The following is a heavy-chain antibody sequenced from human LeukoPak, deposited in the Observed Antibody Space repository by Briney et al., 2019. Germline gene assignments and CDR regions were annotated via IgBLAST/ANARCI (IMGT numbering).Heavy chain of an antibody. CDR2: IIPIFGTA. CDR3: ASTARNYYYYGMDV. CDR1: GGTFSSYA. V-gene: IGHV1-69*13. Sequence: SVKVSCKASGGTFSSYAISWVRHAPGQGLEWMGGIIPIFGTANYAQKFQGRVTITADESTSTAYMELSSLRSEDTAVYYCASTARNYYYYGMDVWGKGTTVTVSS. D-gene: IGHD2-21*02. J-gene: IGHJ6*04.